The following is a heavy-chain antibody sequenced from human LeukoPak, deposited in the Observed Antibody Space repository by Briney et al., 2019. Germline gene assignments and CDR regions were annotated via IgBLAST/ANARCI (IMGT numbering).Heavy chain of an antibody. Sequence: GGSLRLSCTASGFIFSDHSMNWVRQTPGKRLEYIAYISSSSKTIYYADSVKGRFTISRDNARNSLYLQMNSLTAEDTALYYCLTGVRGLTAFDYWGQGTLVTVSS. CDR2: ISSSSKTI. CDR1: GFIFSDHS. CDR3: LTGVRGLTAFDY. J-gene: IGHJ4*02. V-gene: IGHV3-48*01. D-gene: IGHD3-10*01.